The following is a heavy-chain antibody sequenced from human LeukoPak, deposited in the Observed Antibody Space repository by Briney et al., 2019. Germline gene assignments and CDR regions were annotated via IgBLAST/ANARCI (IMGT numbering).Heavy chain of an antibody. D-gene: IGHD3-22*01. J-gene: IGHJ4*02. CDR1: GGSISSSNW. CDR2: IYHSGST. Sequence: SGTLSLTCAVSGGSISSSNWWSWVRQPPGKGLEWIGEIYHSGSTNYNPSLKSRVTISVDTSKNQFSLKLSSVTAADTAVYYCARDYDSSGYFDYWGQGTLVTVSS. CDR3: ARDYDSSGYFDY. V-gene: IGHV4-4*02.